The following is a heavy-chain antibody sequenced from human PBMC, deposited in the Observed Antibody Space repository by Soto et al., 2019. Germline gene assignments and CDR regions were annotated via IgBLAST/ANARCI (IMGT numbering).Heavy chain of an antibody. CDR1: GGSISSYY. J-gene: IGHJ3*02. D-gene: IGHD3-10*01. V-gene: IGHV4-59*01. CDR2: IYYSGST. Sequence: SETLSLTCTVSGGSISSYYWSWIRQPPGKGLEWIGYIYYSGSTNYNPSLKSRVTISVDTSKNQFSLKLSSVTAADTAVYYCARPTYYYGSGSYYDAFDIWGQGTMVTVSS. CDR3: ARPTYYYGSGSYYDAFDI.